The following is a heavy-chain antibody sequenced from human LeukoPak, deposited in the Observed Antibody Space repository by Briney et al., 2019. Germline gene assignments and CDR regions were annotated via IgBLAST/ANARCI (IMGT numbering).Heavy chain of an antibody. J-gene: IGHJ4*02. D-gene: IGHD5/OR15-5a*01. V-gene: IGHV4-59*12. CDR2: IHYSGST. CDR1: GGSISGYF. CDR3: ARDSVY. Sequence: SETLSLTCTVSGGSISGYFCSWIRQHPGKGLEWIGYIHYSGSTNYNPSLKSRVTISVDTSKNQFSLKLSSVTAADTAVYYCARDSVYWGQGTLVTVSS.